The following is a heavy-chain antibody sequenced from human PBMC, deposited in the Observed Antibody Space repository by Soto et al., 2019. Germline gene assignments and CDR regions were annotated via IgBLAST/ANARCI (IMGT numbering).Heavy chain of an antibody. Sequence: PGGSLRLSCAASGLTFSSYEMNWVRQAPGKGLEWVSYISSGGGTIYYADSVRGRFTISRDNAKNSLYLQMNSLRSEDTALYYCARDSFDYWGQGTLVTVSS. CDR3: ARDSFDY. CDR2: ISSGGGTI. CDR1: GLTFSSYE. V-gene: IGHV3-48*03. J-gene: IGHJ4*02.